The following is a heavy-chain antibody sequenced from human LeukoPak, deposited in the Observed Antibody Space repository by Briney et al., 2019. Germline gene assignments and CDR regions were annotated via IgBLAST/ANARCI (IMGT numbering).Heavy chain of an antibody. CDR1: GGSISSSSYY. CDR2: IYYSGST. J-gene: IGHJ4*02. Sequence: SETLSLTCTVSGGSISSSSYYWGWIRQPPVKGLEWIGSIYYSGSTYYNPSLKSRVTISVDTSKNQFSLKLSSVTAADTAVYYCAREITKQNYFDYWGQGTLVTVSS. V-gene: IGHV4-39*07. CDR3: AREITKQNYFDY. D-gene: IGHD3-10*01.